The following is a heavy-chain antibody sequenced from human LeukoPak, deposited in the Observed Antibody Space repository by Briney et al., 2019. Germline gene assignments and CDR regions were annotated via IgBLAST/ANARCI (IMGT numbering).Heavy chain of an antibody. Sequence: PGGSLRLSCAASGCTLSTYWMHWVRQAPGKGLVWVSRINSEGSSTTYADSVKGRFTISRDNSKNTLHLQMNSLRAEDTAVYYCARDSSSSHYYYYYMDVWGKGTTVPVSS. CDR2: INSEGSST. V-gene: IGHV3-74*01. J-gene: IGHJ6*03. CDR3: ARDSSSSHYYYYYMDV. D-gene: IGHD6-6*01. CDR1: GCTLSTYW.